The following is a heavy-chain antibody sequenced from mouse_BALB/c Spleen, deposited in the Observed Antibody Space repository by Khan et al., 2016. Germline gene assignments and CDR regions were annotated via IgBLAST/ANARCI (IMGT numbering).Heavy chain of an antibody. CDR2: IYPGDGDT. D-gene: IGHD2-2*01. J-gene: IGHJ2*01. V-gene: IGHV1-80*01. Sequence: QVQLQQPGAELVRPGSSVKISCKASGYAFSIYWMNWVKQRPGQGLEWIGQIYPGDGDTDYNGKFKDKATLTADKSSSTAYMQLSSLTTEDYAVYVCATSGYGYDYWGQGTTLTVSS. CDR3: ATSGYGYDY. CDR1: GYAFSIYW.